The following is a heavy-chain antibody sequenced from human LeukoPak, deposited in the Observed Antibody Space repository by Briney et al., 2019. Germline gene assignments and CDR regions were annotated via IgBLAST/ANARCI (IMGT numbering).Heavy chain of an antibody. D-gene: IGHD2-2*01. J-gene: IGHJ5*02. V-gene: IGHV4-34*01. CDR3: AREASSSTSSIKNWFDP. CDR1: GFTVSSNY. Sequence: GSLRLSCAASGFTVSSNYMSWIRQPPGKGLEWIGEINHSGSTNYNPSLKSRVTISVDTSKNQFSLNLSSVTAADTAVYYCAREASSSTSSIKNWFDPWGQGTLVTVSS. CDR2: INHSGST.